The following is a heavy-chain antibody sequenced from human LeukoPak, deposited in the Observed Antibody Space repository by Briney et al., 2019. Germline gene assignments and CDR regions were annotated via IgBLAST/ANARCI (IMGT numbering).Heavy chain of an antibody. D-gene: IGHD2-15*01. V-gene: IGHV3-23*01. CDR2: ISGSGGST. CDR3: ARDSLVVVVAAPPDV. J-gene: IGHJ6*02. Sequence: GGSLRLSCAASGFTFSSYAMSWVRQAPGKGLEWVSAISGSGGSTYYADSVKGRFTISRDNSKNTLYLQMNSLRAEDTAVYYCARDSLVVVVAAPPDVWGQGTTVTVSS. CDR1: GFTFSSYA.